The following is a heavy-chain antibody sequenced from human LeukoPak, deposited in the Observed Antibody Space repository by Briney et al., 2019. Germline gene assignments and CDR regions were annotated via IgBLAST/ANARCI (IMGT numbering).Heavy chain of an antibody. CDR2: ITESGDNT. CDR1: GLTFSSYA. J-gene: IGHJ4*02. Sequence: GGSLRLSCAASGLTFSSYAISWVRQTPGKGLEWVSTITESGDNTHYTESVKGRFTFSRDNSRNTTYLQMNSLRAEDTAIYYCATDCTPYVGASADWGQGTLVTVSS. CDR3: ATDCTPYVGASAD. V-gene: IGHV3-23*01. D-gene: IGHD1-26*01.